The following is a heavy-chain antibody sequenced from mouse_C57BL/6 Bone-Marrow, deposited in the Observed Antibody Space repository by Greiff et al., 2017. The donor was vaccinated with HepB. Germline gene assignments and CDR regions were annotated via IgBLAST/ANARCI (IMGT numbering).Heavy chain of an antibody. J-gene: IGHJ1*03. V-gene: IGHV3-6*01. CDR3: ARGFGSSLWYFDV. CDR2: ISYDGSN. Sequence: EVQLQQSGPGLVKPSQSLSLTCSVTGYSITSGYYWNWIRQFPGNNLEWMGYISYDGSNNYNPSLKNRISITRDTSKNQFFLKLNSVTTEDTATYYCARGFGSSLWYFDVWGTGTTVTVSS. CDR1: GYSITSGYY. D-gene: IGHD1-1*01.